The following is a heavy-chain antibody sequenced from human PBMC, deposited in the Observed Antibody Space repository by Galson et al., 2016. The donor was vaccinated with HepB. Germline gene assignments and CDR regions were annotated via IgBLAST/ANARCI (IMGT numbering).Heavy chain of an antibody. V-gene: IGHV4-59*12. J-gene: IGHJ3*02. CDR3: ATSERLAGTDAFDI. CDR2: IHYSGRI. Sequence: TLSLTCTVSGGSISRYYWSWIRQPPGKGLEWIGYIHYSGRINYNPSLKSRVTISIDTSKNQFSLKLSSVTAADTAIYYCATSERLAGTDAFDIWGQGTMVTVSS. CDR1: GGSISRYY. D-gene: IGHD6-19*01.